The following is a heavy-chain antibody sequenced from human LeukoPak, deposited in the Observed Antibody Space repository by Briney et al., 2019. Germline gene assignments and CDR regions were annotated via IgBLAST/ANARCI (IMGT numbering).Heavy chain of an antibody. V-gene: IGHV4-59*01. J-gene: IGHJ4*02. CDR1: GGSISSYY. CDR3: ASEHARGDYKGSFDY. D-gene: IGHD4-17*01. CDR2: IYYSGCT. Sequence: SETLSLTCTVSGGSISSYYWSWIRQPPGKGLEWIGYIYYSGCTNYNPSLKSRVTISVDTSKNQFSLKLSSVTAADTAVYYCASEHARGDYKGSFDYWGQGTLVTVSS.